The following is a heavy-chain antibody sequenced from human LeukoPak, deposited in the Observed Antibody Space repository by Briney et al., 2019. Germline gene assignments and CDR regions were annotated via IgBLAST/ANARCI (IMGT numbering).Heavy chain of an antibody. Sequence: SGPTLVNPTQTLTLTCTFSGFSLSTSGVGVGWIRQPPGKALEWLAVIYWDDDKRFSPSLKNRLTITKDTSKNQVVLTMTNMDPVDTATYSCVHNGRYCSGGTCYSLAFDYWGQGTLVTVSS. J-gene: IGHJ4*02. CDR3: VHNGRYCSGGTCYSLAFDY. CDR2: IYWDDDK. V-gene: IGHV2-5*02. D-gene: IGHD2-15*01. CDR1: GFSLSTSGVG.